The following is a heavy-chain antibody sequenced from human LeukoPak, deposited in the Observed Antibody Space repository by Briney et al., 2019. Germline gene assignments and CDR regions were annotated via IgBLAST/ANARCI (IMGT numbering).Heavy chain of an antibody. Sequence: WGAPRLSFATPGFTLSNYSNNWGRPPPREGVGLVSSLCGGSSYIYYADSVKGRFTISRDNAKNSLYLQMNSLRREDTAVYYCAGGRLGSSGWLSIDYWGQGTLVTVSS. V-gene: IGHV3-21*01. CDR2: LCGGSSYI. CDR1: GFTLSNYS. D-gene: IGHD6-19*01. CDR3: AGGRLGSSGWLSIDY. J-gene: IGHJ4*02.